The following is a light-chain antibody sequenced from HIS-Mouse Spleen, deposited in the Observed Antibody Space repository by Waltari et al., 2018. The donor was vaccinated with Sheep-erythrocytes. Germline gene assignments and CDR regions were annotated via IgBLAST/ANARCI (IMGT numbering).Light chain of an antibody. Sequence: QSVLTQPPSVSAATGQKVTISCSGSSSNIGNNYVSWYQQLQGKAPKLLIYDKNKRPAGIPDRVSGSKSGTSATLCITLLQTGDEADYYCGTWDSSLSAGRVFGGGTKLTVL. CDR3: GTWDSSLSAGRV. CDR2: DKN. V-gene: IGLV1-51*01. CDR1: SSNIGNNY. J-gene: IGLJ3*02.